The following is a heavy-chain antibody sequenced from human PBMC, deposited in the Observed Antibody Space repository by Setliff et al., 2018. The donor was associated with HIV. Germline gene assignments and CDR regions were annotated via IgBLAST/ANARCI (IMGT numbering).Heavy chain of an antibody. D-gene: IGHD1-26*01. CDR3: ARRQRKVGGGVALDY. CDR2: IIPIFGTA. V-gene: IGHV1-69*13. CDR1: GGTSSSYA. Sequence: SVKVSCKASGGTSSSYAISWVRQAPGQGLEWMGGIIPIFGTANYAQKFQGRVTITADESTSTAYMELSSLRSEDTAVYYCARRQRKVGGGVALDYWGQGTLVTVSS. J-gene: IGHJ4*02.